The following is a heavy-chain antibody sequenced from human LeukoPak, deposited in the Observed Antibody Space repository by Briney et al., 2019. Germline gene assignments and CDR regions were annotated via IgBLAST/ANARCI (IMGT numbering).Heavy chain of an antibody. D-gene: IGHD2-15*01. V-gene: IGHV4-34*01. CDR2: INHSGST. J-gene: IGHJ4*02. Sequence: SETLSLTCAVYGGSFSGYYWSWIRQPPGKGLEWIGEINHSGSTNYNPSLKSRVTISVETSKNQFSLKLSSVTAADTAVYYCARGRRLLALDYWGQGTLVTVSS. CDR1: GGSFSGYY. CDR3: ARGRRLLALDY.